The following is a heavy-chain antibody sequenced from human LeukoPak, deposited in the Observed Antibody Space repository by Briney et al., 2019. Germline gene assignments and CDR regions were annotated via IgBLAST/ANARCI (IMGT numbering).Heavy chain of an antibody. CDR1: GFTFSSYG. D-gene: IGHD3-3*01. Sequence: PGGSLRISSAASGFTFSSYGMHWVRQAPGKGLEWVAFIRYDGSNKYYADSVKGRFTISRDNSKNTLYLQMNSLRAEDTAVYYCAKDRSSRYDFWSGSFSHYYYYYMDVWGKGTTVTDSS. CDR3: AKDRSSRYDFWSGSFSHYYYYYMDV. V-gene: IGHV3-30*02. J-gene: IGHJ6*03. CDR2: IRYDGSNK.